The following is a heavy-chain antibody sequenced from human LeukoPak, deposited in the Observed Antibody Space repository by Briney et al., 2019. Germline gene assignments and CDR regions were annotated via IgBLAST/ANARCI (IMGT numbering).Heavy chain of an antibody. D-gene: IGHD3-22*01. CDR3: ARDSSLSGFLY. V-gene: IGHV3-53*01. J-gene: IGHJ4*02. CDR2: IYSGGRT. Sequence: TGGSLRLSCAASGFTVSNSYMSWVRQAPGKGLEWVSLIYSGGRTYYTDSVKGRFTISRDNSKNTLYLQMNSLRAEDTAVYYCARDSSLSGFLYWGQGTLVTVSS. CDR1: GFTVSNSY.